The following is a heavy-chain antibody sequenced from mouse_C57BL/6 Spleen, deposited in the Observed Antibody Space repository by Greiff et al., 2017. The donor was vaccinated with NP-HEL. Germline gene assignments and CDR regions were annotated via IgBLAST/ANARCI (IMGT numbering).Heavy chain of an antibody. CDR3: ARHYYGSRYFDY. V-gene: IGHV5-6*02. Sequence: VMLVESGGDLVKPGGSLKLSCAASGFTFSSYGMSWVRQTPDKRLEWVATISSGGSYTYYPDSVKGRFTISRDNAKNTLYLQMSSLKSEDTAMYYCARHYYGSRYFDYWGQGTTLTVSS. CDR2: ISSGGSYT. D-gene: IGHD1-1*01. CDR1: GFTFSSYG. J-gene: IGHJ2*01.